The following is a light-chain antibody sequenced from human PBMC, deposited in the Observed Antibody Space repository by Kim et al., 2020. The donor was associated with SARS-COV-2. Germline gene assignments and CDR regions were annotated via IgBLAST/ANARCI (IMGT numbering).Light chain of an antibody. CDR1: SSNIGSNT. CDR3: AAWDDSLHGWV. Sequence: ELTQPPSASGTPGQRVTISCSGSSSNIGSNTVNWYQHLPGTAPKLLIYSNNQRPSGVPDRFSGSKSGTSASLAINGLQSEDEAHYYCAAWDDSLHGWVFGGGTQLTVL. V-gene: IGLV1-44*01. J-gene: IGLJ3*02. CDR2: SNN.